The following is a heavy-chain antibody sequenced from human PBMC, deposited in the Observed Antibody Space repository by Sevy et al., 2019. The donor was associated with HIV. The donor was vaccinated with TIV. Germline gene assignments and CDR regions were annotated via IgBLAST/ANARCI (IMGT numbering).Heavy chain of an antibody. D-gene: IGHD1-7*01. CDR2: IKQDAGQK. CDR3: ARDDGNYYFHY. CDR1: GFTFSKYW. V-gene: IGHV3-7*01. Sequence: GGSLRRSCAASGFTFSKYWMGWVRQAPGKGLEWVANIKQDAGQKYYVDSEKGRFTISRDNAKNSLYLQMNSLRAEDTAVYFCARDDGNYYFHYWGQGTLVTVSS. J-gene: IGHJ4*02.